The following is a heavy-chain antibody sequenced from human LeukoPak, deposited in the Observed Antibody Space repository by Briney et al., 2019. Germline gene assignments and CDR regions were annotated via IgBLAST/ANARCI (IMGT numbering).Heavy chain of an antibody. CDR3: ARVLKNFYDAKWFDP. V-gene: IGHV3-23*01. Sequence: GGSLRLSCAASGFTFSTYAMSWVRQAPGKGLEWVSGISGSGGSTFYADSVKGRFTISRDNSKNTLYLQMNSLRVEDTAVYYCARVLKNFYDAKWFDPWGQGTLVTVSS. J-gene: IGHJ5*02. CDR1: GFTFSTYA. D-gene: IGHD2/OR15-2a*01. CDR2: ISGSGGST.